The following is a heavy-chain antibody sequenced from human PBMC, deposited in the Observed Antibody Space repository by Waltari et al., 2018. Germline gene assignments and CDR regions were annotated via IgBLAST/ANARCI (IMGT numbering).Heavy chain of an antibody. CDR3: AGFIAAAADY. CDR1: GGSFSGYY. Sequence: QVQLQQWGAGLLKPSETLSLTCAVYGGSFSGYYWSWIRQPPGKGLEWIGEINHSGSTNYNPSLKSRVTISVDTSKNQFSLKLSSVTAADTAVYYCAGFIAAAADYWGQGTLVTVSS. CDR2: INHSGST. D-gene: IGHD6-13*01. J-gene: IGHJ4*02. V-gene: IGHV4-34*01.